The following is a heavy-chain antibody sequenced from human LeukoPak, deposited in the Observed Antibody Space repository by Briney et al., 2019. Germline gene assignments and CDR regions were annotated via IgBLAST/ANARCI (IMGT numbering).Heavy chain of an antibody. D-gene: IGHD3-10*01. J-gene: IGHJ4*02. CDR1: GYTFTGYY. CDR2: INPNSGGT. Sequence: ASVKVSCKASGYTFTGYYMHWVRQAPGQGLEWMGWINPNSGGTNYAQKLQGRVTMTTDTSTSTAYMELRSLRSDDTAVYYCARIDQIAMVRGVYDYWGQGTLVTVSS. CDR3: ARIDQIAMVRGVYDY. V-gene: IGHV1-2*02.